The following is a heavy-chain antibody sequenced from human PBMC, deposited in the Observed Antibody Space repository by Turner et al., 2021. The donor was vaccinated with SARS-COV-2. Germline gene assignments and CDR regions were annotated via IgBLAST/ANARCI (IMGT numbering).Heavy chain of an antibody. CDR1: GGSFSGYY. D-gene: IGHD3-9*01. CDR3: ARSWGGILTGYSFDP. V-gene: IGHV4-34*01. J-gene: IGHJ5*02. CDR2: IYHSGST. Sequence: QVQLQQCCPRLLKPSETLSLTCWVYGGSFSGYYLSWIRQPPGKGLEWIGEIYHSGSTNYNPSIKSRFTISVDTYKNQFSLKLSSAPVADTDVYYCARSWGGILTGYSFDPWGQGTLVTVSS.